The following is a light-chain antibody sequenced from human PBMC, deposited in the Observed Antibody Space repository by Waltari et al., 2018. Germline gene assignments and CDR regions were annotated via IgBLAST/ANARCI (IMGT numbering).Light chain of an antibody. CDR2: WAS. J-gene: IGKJ1*01. V-gene: IGKV4-1*01. CDR3: QQYDSRRT. CDR1: QSLFSISNEKNY. Sequence: EIVMTQSPDSLAVSLGERATISCTSSQSLFSISNEKNYLALYQQKSGQPPKLRIYWASSRESGVPDRFSGSGSGTDFNLTITSLQAEDVAVYYCQQYDSRRTFGQGTKVEIK.